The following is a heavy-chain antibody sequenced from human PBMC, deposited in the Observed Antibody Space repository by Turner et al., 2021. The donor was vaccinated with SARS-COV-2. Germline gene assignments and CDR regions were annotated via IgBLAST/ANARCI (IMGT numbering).Heavy chain of an antibody. Sequence: QLQLQESGPGLVKPSETLSLTCTVSGGPISSSSYYWGWIRQPPGKGLEWIGSIYYSGSTYYNPSLKSRVTISVDTSKSQFSLKLSSVTAADTAVYYCATSTVAGTELNYYGMDVWGQGTTVTVSS. CDR2: IYYSGST. V-gene: IGHV4-39*01. J-gene: IGHJ6*02. D-gene: IGHD6-13*01. CDR3: ATSTVAGTELNYYGMDV. CDR1: GGPISSSSYY.